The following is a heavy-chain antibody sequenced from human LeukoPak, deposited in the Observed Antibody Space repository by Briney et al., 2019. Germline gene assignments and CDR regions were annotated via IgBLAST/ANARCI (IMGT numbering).Heavy chain of an antibody. D-gene: IGHD4-23*01. CDR2: IRYDGSNK. Sequence: PGGSLRLSCAASGFTFRSYGMHWVRQAPGKRLEWVAFIRYDGSNKYYADSVKGRFTISRYNSKNTLYLQMNSLRAEDTAVYYCAKTISSYGGSDSWGQGTLVTVSS. CDR3: AKTISSYGGSDS. J-gene: IGHJ4*02. CDR1: GFTFRSYG. V-gene: IGHV3-30*02.